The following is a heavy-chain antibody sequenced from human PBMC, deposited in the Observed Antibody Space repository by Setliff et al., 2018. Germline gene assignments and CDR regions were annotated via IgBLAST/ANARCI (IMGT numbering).Heavy chain of an antibody. CDR2: IIPIFGTT. V-gene: IGHV1-69*05. J-gene: IGHJ6*03. Sequence: ASVKVSCKASGGTFSSYPFSWVRQAPGQGLEWMGGIIPIFGTTDYAQKFRGRVTIITDESTSTAFMQLSSLRSEDTAVYFCARGRGDIVTTTSYYYYLDVWGKGTTVTVSS. D-gene: IGHD5-12*01. CDR3: ARGRGDIVTTTSYYYYLDV. CDR1: GGTFSSYP.